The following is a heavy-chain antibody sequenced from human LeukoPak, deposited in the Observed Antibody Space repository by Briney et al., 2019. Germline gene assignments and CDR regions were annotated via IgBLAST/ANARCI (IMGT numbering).Heavy chain of an antibody. Sequence: TGGSLRLSCVASGFTLSSYWMSWVRQAPGKGLEWVSYVSGSSSTIFYADSVKGRFTISRDNAKNSVYLQVNSLRAEDTAVYYCAREVTAVDYWGQGTLVTVSS. CDR2: VSGSSSTI. D-gene: IGHD2-21*02. CDR3: AREVTAVDY. J-gene: IGHJ4*02. V-gene: IGHV3-48*01. CDR1: GFTLSSYW.